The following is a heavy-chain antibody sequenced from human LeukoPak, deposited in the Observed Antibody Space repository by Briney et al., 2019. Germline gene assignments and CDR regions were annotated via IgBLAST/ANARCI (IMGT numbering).Heavy chain of an antibody. Sequence: SETLSLTCAVYGGSLSGHYWSWIHQPPGKGLEWIGEINHSGSTSYSPSLKSRVTMSVDTSKNQFSLKLSSVTAADTAVYFCARIGPHESIVEENWFDPWGQGTLVTVSS. CDR3: ARIGPHESIVEENWFDP. CDR1: GGSLSGHY. D-gene: IGHD6-6*01. V-gene: IGHV4-34*01. CDR2: INHSGST. J-gene: IGHJ5*02.